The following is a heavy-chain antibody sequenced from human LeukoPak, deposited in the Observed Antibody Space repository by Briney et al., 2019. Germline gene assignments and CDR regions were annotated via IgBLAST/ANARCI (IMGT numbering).Heavy chain of an antibody. CDR3: AREDGYNFRVIDY. J-gene: IGHJ4*02. CDR1: GVSIISYY. Sequence: SETLSLTCTVSGVSIISYYCTWIRQTPGKGLEWIGSVYYSGNTNYNPSLKSRVAISVDTSKNQFSLNLSSVTATDTAVYYCAREDGYNFRVIDYWGQGTLVTVSS. V-gene: IGHV4-59*01. CDR2: VYYSGNT. D-gene: IGHD5-24*01.